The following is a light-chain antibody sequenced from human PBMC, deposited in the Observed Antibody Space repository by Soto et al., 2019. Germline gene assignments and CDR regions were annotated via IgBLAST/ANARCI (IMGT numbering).Light chain of an antibody. CDR3: SSYTSSTLL. Sequence: QSALTQPASVSGSPGQSITISCTGTSSDVGGYNYVSWYQHHPGKAPKLMIYEVINRPSGVSNRFSGSKSGNTASLTISGLQAEDEADYYCSSYTSSTLLLGGGTKLTVL. CDR2: EVI. V-gene: IGLV2-14*01. J-gene: IGLJ2*01. CDR1: SSDVGGYNY.